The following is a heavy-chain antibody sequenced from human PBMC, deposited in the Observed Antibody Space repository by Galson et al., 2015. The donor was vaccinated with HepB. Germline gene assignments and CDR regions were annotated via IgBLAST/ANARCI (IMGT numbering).Heavy chain of an antibody. CDR3: ATDQKYYDILTGHPRAGAFDI. V-gene: IGHV1-24*01. D-gene: IGHD3-9*01. CDR2: FDPEDGET. Sequence: SVKVSCKVSGYTLTELSMHWVRQAPGKGLEWMGGFDPEDGETIYAQKFQGRVTMTEDTSTDTAYMELSSLRSEDTAVYYCATDQKYYDILTGHPRAGAFDIWGQGTMVTVSS. J-gene: IGHJ3*02. CDR1: GYTLTELS.